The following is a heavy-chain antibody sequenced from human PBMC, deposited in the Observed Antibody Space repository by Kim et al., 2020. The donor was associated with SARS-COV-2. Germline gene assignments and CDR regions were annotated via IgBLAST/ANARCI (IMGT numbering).Heavy chain of an antibody. CDR2: IYGGDSDT. CDR1: GYSFVNYW. CDR3: ARQYCTTSTCYKGVDY. Sequence: GESLKISCQASGYSFVNYWITWVRQRAGKGLEWMAIIYGGDSDTKYSPSFQGQVTVSVDKSISTAYLQWSSLKASDTAIYYCARQYCTTSTCYKGVDYWGQGTRVTVSS. J-gene: IGHJ4*02. D-gene: IGHD2-8*01. V-gene: IGHV5-51*01.